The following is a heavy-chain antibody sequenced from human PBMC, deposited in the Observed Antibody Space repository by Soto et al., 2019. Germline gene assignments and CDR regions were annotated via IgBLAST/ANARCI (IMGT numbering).Heavy chain of an antibody. Sequence: QVRLVESGGGVVQPGRSLRLSCAASGFTFSSYGMHWVRQAPGKGLEWVAVISYDGSNKYYADSVKGRFTISRDNSKNTLYLQMNSLRAEDTAVYYCAKEEGAYYYYYGMDVWGQGTTVTVSS. V-gene: IGHV3-30*18. CDR3: AKEEGAYYYYYGMDV. CDR1: GFTFSSYG. J-gene: IGHJ6*02. CDR2: ISYDGSNK.